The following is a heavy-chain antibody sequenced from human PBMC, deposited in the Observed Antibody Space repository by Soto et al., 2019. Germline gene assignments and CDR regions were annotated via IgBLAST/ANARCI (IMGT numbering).Heavy chain of an antibody. Sequence: SETLSLTCTVSGGSISSGDYYWSWIRQPPGKGLEWIGYIYYSGSTFYNPSFQSRLTLPIDRRKNQFSLNLASLTTADTAVYYCARGGGYDPFDYWGQGTLVTVSS. CDR3: ARGGGYDPFDY. J-gene: IGHJ4*02. D-gene: IGHD5-12*01. CDR1: GGSISSGDYY. V-gene: IGHV4-30-4*01. CDR2: IYYSGST.